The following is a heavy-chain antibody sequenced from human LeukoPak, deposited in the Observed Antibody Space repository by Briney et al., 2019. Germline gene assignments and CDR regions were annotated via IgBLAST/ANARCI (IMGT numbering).Heavy chain of an antibody. CDR3: ARDASSYGSGSYYPD. J-gene: IGHJ4*02. Sequence: SETLSLTCTVSGGSLSRYYWSWLRQPPGKGLEGMGYIYYSGNTNYNPSLTSRVTISVDTSKNQFSLKLSSVTAADTAVYYCARDASSYGSGSYYPDWGQGTLVTVSS. V-gene: IGHV4-59*01. CDR1: GGSLSRYY. D-gene: IGHD3-10*01. CDR2: IYYSGNT.